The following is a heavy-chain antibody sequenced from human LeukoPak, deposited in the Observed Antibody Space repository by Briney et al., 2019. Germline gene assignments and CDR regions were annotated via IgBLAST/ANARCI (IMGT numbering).Heavy chain of an antibody. CDR2: ISGSGDNT. CDR3: AKGSSSSCYSHFDY. Sequence: GGSLRLSCAASGFTFNQYAMTWVRQAPGKGLEWVSAISGSGDNTYYADSVKGRFTISRDNSKNTLYLQMNSLRAEDTAIYYCAKGSSSSCYSHFDYWGQGNLVTVSS. V-gene: IGHV3-23*01. D-gene: IGHD2-2*01. CDR1: GFTFNQYA. J-gene: IGHJ4*02.